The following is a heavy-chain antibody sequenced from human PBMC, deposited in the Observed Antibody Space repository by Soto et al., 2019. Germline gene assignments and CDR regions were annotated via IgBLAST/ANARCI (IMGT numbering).Heavy chain of an antibody. J-gene: IGHJ6*02. CDR2: IGTAGDP. V-gene: IGHV3-13*05. CDR1: GFILSGYD. D-gene: IGHD3-22*01. CDR3: ARAGYDSSGYYFYAMDV. Sequence: EEQLVASGGGLVQPGGSLRLSCVASGFILSGYDMHWVRQATGEGLEWVSAIGTAGDPYYSGSVKGRFTISRGNAENSVYLQMNSLRAGDTAVYYCARAGYDSSGYYFYAMDVWGPGTTVTVSS.